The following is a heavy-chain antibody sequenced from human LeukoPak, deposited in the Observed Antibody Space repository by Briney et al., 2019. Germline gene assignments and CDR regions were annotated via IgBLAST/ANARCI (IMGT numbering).Heavy chain of an antibody. V-gene: IGHV4-61*02. CDR3: ARDEREYQLPGYYYYYMDV. D-gene: IGHD2-2*01. CDR1: GGSISSGSYY. Sequence: PSQTLSLTCTVSGGSISSGSYYWSWIRQPAGKGLEWIGRIYTSGSTNYNPSLKSRVTISVDTSKNQFSLKLSSVTAADTAVYYCARDEREYQLPGYYYYYMDVWGKGTTVTVSS. CDR2: IYTSGST. J-gene: IGHJ6*03.